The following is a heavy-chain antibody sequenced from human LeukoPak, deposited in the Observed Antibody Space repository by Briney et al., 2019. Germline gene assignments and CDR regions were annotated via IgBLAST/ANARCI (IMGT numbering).Heavy chain of an antibody. J-gene: IGHJ4*02. D-gene: IGHD2-15*01. Sequence: PSETLSLTCTVSGDSISSNNYDWGWIRQPPGKGLEWVSTISGDGTDKYFADSVKGRFTISRDNSKSTVSLQMNSLRVEDMAVYYCAKGGHYSFFDYWGQGTLVTVSS. CDR3: AKGGHYSFFDY. CDR1: GDSISSNNYD. CDR2: ISGDGTDK. V-gene: IGHV3-23*01.